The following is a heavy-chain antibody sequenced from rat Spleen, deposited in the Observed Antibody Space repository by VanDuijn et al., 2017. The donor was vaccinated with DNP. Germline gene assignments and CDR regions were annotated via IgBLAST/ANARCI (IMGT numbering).Heavy chain of an antibody. CDR1: GITFSDHN. Sequence: EVQLVESGGGLVQPGRSLKLSCAVSGITFSDHNMAWVRQAPTKGLEWVATISYDGSNTFYRDSVKGRFTISRDNGKSTLYLQMNSLRSEDTATYYCARHRTIMPYYYAMDAWGQGASVTVSS. D-gene: IGHD1-12*01. J-gene: IGHJ4*01. CDR2: ISYDGSNT. CDR3: ARHRTIMPYYYAMDA. V-gene: IGHV5-7*01.